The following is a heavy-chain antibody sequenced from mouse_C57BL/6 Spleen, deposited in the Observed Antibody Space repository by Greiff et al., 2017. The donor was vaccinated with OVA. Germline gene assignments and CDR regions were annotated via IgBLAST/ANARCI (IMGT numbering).Heavy chain of an antibody. CDR3: ARARFYYDYGVLFDY. D-gene: IGHD2-4*01. J-gene: IGHJ2*01. Sequence: QVQLQQSGAELARPGASVKMSCKASGYTFTSYTMHWVKQRPGQGLEWIGYINPSSGYTKYNQKFKDKATLTADKSSSTAYMQLRSLTSEDSAVYYCARARFYYDYGVLFDYWGQGTTLTVSA. CDR1: GYTFTSYT. V-gene: IGHV1-4*01. CDR2: INPSSGYT.